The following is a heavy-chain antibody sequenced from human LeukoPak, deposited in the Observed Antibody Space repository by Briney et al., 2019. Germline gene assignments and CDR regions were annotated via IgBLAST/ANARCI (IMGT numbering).Heavy chain of an antibody. D-gene: IGHD5-12*01. CDR1: GFTFNTYW. V-gene: IGHV3-23*01. J-gene: IGHJ4*02. CDR3: AKDRWLNIERRPMDY. CDR2: ISRGGRDR. Sequence: GGSLRLSCAASGFTFNTYWMHWVRQAPGKGLEWVSGISRGGRDRYYADSVKGRFTIYSDNSDNTLYLQMNRLRGEDTAVYYCAKDRWLNIERRPMDYWGQGTLVTVSS.